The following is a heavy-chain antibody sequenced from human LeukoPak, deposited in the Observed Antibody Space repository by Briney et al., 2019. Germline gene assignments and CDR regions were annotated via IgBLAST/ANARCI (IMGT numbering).Heavy chain of an antibody. V-gene: IGHV1-24*01. CDR1: LYTLTELS. Sequence: ASVKVSRKVSLYTLTELSMHWVRQAPGKGREWMGGFDSEDGETIYAQKFQGRVTMTEDTYPDTAYIELSSLRSEDTPVYYCVTVGGWSNIDYWGQGTLVTVSS. J-gene: IGHJ4*02. CDR3: VTVGGWSNIDY. D-gene: IGHD6-19*01. CDR2: FDSEDGET.